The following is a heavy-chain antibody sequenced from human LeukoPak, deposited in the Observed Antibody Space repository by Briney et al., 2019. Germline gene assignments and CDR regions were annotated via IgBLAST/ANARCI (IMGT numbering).Heavy chain of an antibody. CDR2: ISYDGSNK. CDR1: GFTLSSYG. CDR3: AKDRDFGLVVVAATGIDY. D-gene: IGHD2-15*01. J-gene: IGHJ4*02. Sequence: GGSLRLSCAASGFTLSSYGMHWVRQAPGKGLEWVAVISYDGSNKYYADSVKGRFTISRDNSKNTLYLQMNSLRAEDTAVYYCAKDRDFGLVVVAATGIDYWGQGTLVTVSS. V-gene: IGHV3-30*18.